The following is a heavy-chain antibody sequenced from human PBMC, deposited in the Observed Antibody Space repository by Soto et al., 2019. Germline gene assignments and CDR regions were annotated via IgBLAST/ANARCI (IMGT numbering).Heavy chain of an antibody. V-gene: IGHV3-53*01. CDR3: ARHRHPRGTVGATSPLDP. J-gene: IGHJ5*02. Sequence: GVLRLSCAISGFSVSSNYLGWVRQAPGKGLEWVSVHYSGGSTYYADSVQGRFTISRDKSNNTLYLQMRRVRAEDTAVYFCARHRHPRGTVGATSPLDPWGQGTQVTVS. CDR2: HYSGGST. CDR1: GFSVSSNY. D-gene: IGHD1-26*01.